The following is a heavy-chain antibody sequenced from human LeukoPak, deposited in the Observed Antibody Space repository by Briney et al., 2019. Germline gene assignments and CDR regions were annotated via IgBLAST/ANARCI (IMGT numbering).Heavy chain of an antibody. CDR2: INRDGLNT. CDR1: GFTFSSYW. Sequence: GGSLRLSCAASGFTFSSYWMHWVRQVPGKGLVWVSRINRDGLNTSYVDSVKGRFTISRDNSKNTLYLQMNSLRAEDTAVYYCAKERGYCSGGSCFSIDYWGQGTLVTVSS. CDR3: AKERGYCSGGSCFSIDY. V-gene: IGHV3-74*01. J-gene: IGHJ4*02. D-gene: IGHD2-15*01.